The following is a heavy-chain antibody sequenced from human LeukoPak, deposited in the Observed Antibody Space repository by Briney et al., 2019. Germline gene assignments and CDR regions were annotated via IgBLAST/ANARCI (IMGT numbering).Heavy chain of an antibody. J-gene: IGHJ5*02. CDR1: GYPFSDYG. CDR2: KSPHANYE. Sequence: GGSLRLSCAASGYPFSDYGIHWARQAPGKGLEWVAVKSPHANYEYYADSVQGRFTISRDDSKNTIYLQMNSLRDEDTAVYYCARGRSSGWYDGFDPWGQGTLVTVSS. CDR3: ARGRSSGWYDGFDP. D-gene: IGHD6-19*01. V-gene: IGHV3-33*01.